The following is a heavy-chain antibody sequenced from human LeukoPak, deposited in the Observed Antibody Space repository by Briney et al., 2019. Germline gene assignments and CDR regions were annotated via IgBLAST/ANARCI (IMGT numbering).Heavy chain of an antibody. CDR3: ARDLSGLTRGVIRPGYHYMDV. Sequence: GGSLRLSCAASGFTLTSYSVNWVRQAPGKGLEWVSYISTSGTYRYYADSINGRFTVSRDDAENSVSLQMSSLGDEDTATYYRARDLSGLTRGVIRPGYHYMDVWGRGTTVVVSS. J-gene: IGHJ6*03. D-gene: IGHD3-10*01. CDR2: ISTSGTYR. CDR1: GFTLTSYS. V-gene: IGHV3-21*04.